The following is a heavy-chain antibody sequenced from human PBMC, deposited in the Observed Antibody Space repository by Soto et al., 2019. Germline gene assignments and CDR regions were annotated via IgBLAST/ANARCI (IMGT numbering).Heavy chain of an antibody. Sequence: TLSLTCIVSGGSINSGGFYWSWVRQHPGKGLEWIGNIYYSGSADYNPSLKSRVTISVDMSKNHFSLNVSSLTAADTAVYYCARDGGYYSMDVWGQGTTVTVSS. CDR1: GGSINSGGFY. D-gene: IGHD2-15*01. J-gene: IGHJ6*02. V-gene: IGHV4-31*03. CDR2: IYYSGSA. CDR3: ARDGGYYSMDV.